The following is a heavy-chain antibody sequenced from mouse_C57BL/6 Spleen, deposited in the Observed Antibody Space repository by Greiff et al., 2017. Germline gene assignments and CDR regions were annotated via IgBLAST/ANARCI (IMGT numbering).Heavy chain of an antibody. V-gene: IGHV1-64*01. Sequence: VQLQQPGAELVKPGASVKLSCKASGYTFTSYWMHWVKQRPGQGLEWIGMINPNSGSTNYNEKFKSKATLTVDKSSSTAYMQLSSLTSEDSAVYYCASTGYGYDDRGDYWGQGTTLTVSS. J-gene: IGHJ2*01. CDR3: ASTGYGYDDRGDY. D-gene: IGHD2-2*01. CDR2: INPNSGST. CDR1: GYTFTSYW.